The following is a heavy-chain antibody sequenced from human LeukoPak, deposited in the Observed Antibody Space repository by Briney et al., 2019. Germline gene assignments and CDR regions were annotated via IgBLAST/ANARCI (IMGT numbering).Heavy chain of an antibody. J-gene: IGHJ4*02. CDR2: IGGSGGGT. V-gene: IGHV3-23*01. CDR3: AKTPETYYYDFSGYYYYFDC. Sequence: GGSLRLSCAASGFTFSNYAMSWVRQAPGKGLEWVSAIGGSGGGTYYADSVKGRFTISRDNSKNTLYLQMTGLGAEDTAISYCAKTPETYYYDFSGYYYYFDCWGQGTLVTVSS. CDR1: GFTFSNYA. D-gene: IGHD3-22*01.